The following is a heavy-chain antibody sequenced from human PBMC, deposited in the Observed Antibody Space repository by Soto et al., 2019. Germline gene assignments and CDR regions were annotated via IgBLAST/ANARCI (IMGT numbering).Heavy chain of an antibody. CDR2: IFPLTDIP. CDR3: ERGPLVVLIYFES. V-gene: IGHV1-69*02. J-gene: IGHJ4*02. Sequence: QVQLVQSGIEVKRPGSSVKVCCKASGGTFRNYPINWVRQAPGQGLEWMGSIFPLTDIPDYAQNFQARLTISADKSTSTAYMELSILTSDDTAMYFCERGPLVVLIYFESWGQGTLVTVSS. CDR1: GGTFRNYP.